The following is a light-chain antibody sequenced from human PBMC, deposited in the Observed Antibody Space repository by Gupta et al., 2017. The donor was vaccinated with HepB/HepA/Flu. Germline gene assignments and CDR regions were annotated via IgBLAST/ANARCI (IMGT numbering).Light chain of an antibody. CDR1: KLGDKY. V-gene: IGLV3-1*01. CDR2: QDI. J-gene: IGLJ2*01. CDR3: QAWDSSTVV. Sequence: SYDLRQPPSVSVSPGQTASITCSGDKLGDKYVSWYQQKPGQSPVLVIYQDIKRPSEIPERFSGSNSGSTATLTVSGAQALDEADYYCQAWDSSTVVFGGGTKLIVL.